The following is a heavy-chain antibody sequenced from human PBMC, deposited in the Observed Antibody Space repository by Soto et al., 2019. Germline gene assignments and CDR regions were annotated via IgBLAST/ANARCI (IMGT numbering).Heavy chain of an antibody. D-gene: IGHD1-26*01. CDR1: GFTVSNIY. Sequence: PGGSLRLSCAVSGFTVSNIYMSWVRQAPGKALECVSVIYGGDTTYYADSVKGRFTVSRDDSKNTLYLQMNTLRPEYTAIYYCTRGVGPTIRASWFDFWGQGTLVTVSS. J-gene: IGHJ4*02. CDR3: TRGVGPTIRASWFDF. CDR2: IYGGDTT. V-gene: IGHV3-66*01.